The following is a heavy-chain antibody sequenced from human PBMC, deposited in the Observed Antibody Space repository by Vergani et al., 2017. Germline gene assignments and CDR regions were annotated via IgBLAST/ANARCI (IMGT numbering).Heavy chain of an antibody. CDR1: GYTFTGYY. CDR3: ARDLHPPDRRIAVAGPEITDY. Sequence: QVQLVQSGAEVKKPGASVKVSCKASGYTFTGYYMHWVRQAPGQGLEWMGWINPNSGGTNYAQKFQGRVTMTRDTSISTAYMELSRLRSDDTAVYYCARDLHPPDRRIAVAGPEITDYWGQGTLVTVSS. CDR2: INPNSGGT. V-gene: IGHV1-2*02. J-gene: IGHJ4*02. D-gene: IGHD6-19*01.